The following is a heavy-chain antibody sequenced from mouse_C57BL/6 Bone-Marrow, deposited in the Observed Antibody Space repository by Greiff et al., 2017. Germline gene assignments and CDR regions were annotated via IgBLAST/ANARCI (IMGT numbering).Heavy chain of an antibody. CDR2: IYPRSGNT. Sequence: VQLQQSGAELARPGASVKLSCKASGYTFTSYGISWVKQRTGQGLEWIGEIYPRSGNTYYNEKFKGKATLTADKSSSTAYMGLRSLTSEDSAVYFCAREGVYYSAWFAYWGQGTLVTVSA. V-gene: IGHV1-81*01. CDR3: AREGVYYSAWFAY. J-gene: IGHJ3*01. CDR1: GYTFTSYG. D-gene: IGHD2-1*01.